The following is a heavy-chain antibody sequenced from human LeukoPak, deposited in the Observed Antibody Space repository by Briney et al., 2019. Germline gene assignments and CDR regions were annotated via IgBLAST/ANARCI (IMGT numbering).Heavy chain of an antibody. D-gene: IGHD6-19*01. CDR3: ARAAAETGAFRDNWFDP. CDR2: ISDDGKNK. Sequence: GGSLRLSCVASGFTFSRYDIHWVRQAPGKGLEWVAVISDDGKNKIYADSVKGRFTISRDNSKNTLYLQMNSLRAEDTALYYCARAAAETGAFRDNWFDPWGQGTLVTVSS. V-gene: IGHV3-30*04. CDR1: GFTFSRYD. J-gene: IGHJ5*02.